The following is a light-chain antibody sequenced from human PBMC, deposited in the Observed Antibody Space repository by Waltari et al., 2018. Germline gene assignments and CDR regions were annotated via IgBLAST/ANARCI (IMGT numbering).Light chain of an antibody. V-gene: IGLV3-1*01. CDR1: KLGDKF. J-gene: IGLJ1*01. CDR3: QAWDSNSAYV. Sequence: SYELIQPPSVSVSPGQTASITCSGDKLGDKFVCWYQQRPGQSPFLVIYQDRKRPSGIPGRFSGSNSGNTATLTISGTQAMDEADYYCQAWDSNSAYVFGTGTKVTVL. CDR2: QDR.